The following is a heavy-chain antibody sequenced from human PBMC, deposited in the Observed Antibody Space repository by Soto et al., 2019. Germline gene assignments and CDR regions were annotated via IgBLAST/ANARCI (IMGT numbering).Heavy chain of an antibody. Sequence: LSLSCAASGFTFSSYAMSWVRQAPGKGLEWVSAISGSGGSTYYADSVKGRFTISRDNSKNTLYLQMNSLRAEDTAVYYCAKDRRSIAARWFDPWGQGTLVTVSS. CDR3: AKDRRSIAARWFDP. CDR2: ISGSGGST. CDR1: GFTFSSYA. D-gene: IGHD6-6*01. V-gene: IGHV3-23*01. J-gene: IGHJ5*02.